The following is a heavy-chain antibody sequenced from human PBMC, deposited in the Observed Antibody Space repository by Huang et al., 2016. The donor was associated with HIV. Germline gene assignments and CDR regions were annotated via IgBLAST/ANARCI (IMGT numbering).Heavy chain of an antibody. CDR2: IIPIFGTP. CDR3: ARWEAAADNNWFDP. V-gene: IGHV1-69*01. Sequence: QVQLVQSGAEVKKPGSSVKVSCRASGGTFSSCGISGGRQAPGQGLEWMGGIIPIFGTPNYAQKFQGRVTITADESTSTAYMELSSLRSEDTAVYYCARWEAAADNNWFDPWGQGTLVTVSS. CDR1: GGTFSSCG. J-gene: IGHJ5*02. D-gene: IGHD6-13*01.